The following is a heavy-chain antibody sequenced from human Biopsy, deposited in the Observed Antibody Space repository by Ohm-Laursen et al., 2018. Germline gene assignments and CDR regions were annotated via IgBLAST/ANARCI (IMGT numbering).Heavy chain of an antibody. CDR2: IYSGGNT. CDR1: GDSLTSGPEN. Sequence: SDTLSLTCTVSGDSLTSGPENWSWIRQSPGQGLEYIGFIYSGGNTNYNPSLKNRVTMSVDTSKNQFSLKLSSVIAADTAVYYCARGRRTSGWPYFANWGQGTLVIVSS. CDR3: ARGRRTSGWPYFAN. V-gene: IGHV4-61*01. J-gene: IGHJ4*02. D-gene: IGHD6-19*01.